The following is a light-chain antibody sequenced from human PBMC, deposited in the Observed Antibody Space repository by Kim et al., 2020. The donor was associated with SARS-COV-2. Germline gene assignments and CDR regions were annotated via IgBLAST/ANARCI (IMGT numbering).Light chain of an antibody. Sequence: GHRVTISCSGSTSNLGSNAVNWYQHLPGTAPKLLIYANNQRPSGVPDRFSGSKSGTSASLAISGLQSEDEAHYYCAAWDASLKGYVFGTGTKVTVL. CDR3: AAWDASLKGYV. J-gene: IGLJ1*01. V-gene: IGLV1-44*01. CDR2: ANN. CDR1: TSNLGSNA.